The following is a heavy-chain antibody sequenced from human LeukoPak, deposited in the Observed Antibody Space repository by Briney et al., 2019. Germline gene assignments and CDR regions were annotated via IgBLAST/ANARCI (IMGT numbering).Heavy chain of an antibody. V-gene: IGHV3-48*01. J-gene: IGHJ4*02. Sequence: PGGSLRLSCAASGFTFSSSAMNWVRQAPGKGLEWVSYISSSSSTIYYADSVKGRFTISRDNAKNSLYLQMNSLRAEDTAVYYCAGFERGYAYDYWGQGTLVTVSS. CDR2: ISSSSSTI. CDR3: AGFERGYAYDY. CDR1: GFTFSSSA. D-gene: IGHD3-16*01.